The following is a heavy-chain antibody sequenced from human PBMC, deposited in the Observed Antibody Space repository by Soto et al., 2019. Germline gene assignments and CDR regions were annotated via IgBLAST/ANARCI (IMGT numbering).Heavy chain of an antibody. V-gene: IGHV4-59*01. J-gene: IGHJ6*02. D-gene: IGHD3-22*01. Sequence: SETLSLTCTVSGGSISSYYWSWIRQPPGKGLEWIGYIYYSGSTNYNPSLKSRVTISVDTSKNQFSLKLSSVTAADTAVYYCARAGFYYDSSRSMDVWGQGTTVTVSS. CDR1: GGSISSYY. CDR2: IYYSGST. CDR3: ARAGFYYDSSRSMDV.